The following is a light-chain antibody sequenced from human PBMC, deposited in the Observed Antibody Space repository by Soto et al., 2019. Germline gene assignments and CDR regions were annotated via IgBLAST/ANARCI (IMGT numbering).Light chain of an antibody. CDR3: CAYAGTFTHV. CDR2: EGT. V-gene: IGLV2-23*01. Sequence: SVLTQPASVSGSPGQSITISCTGASSDVGSYNLVSWYQQHPGKAPKLMIYEGTKRPSGVSNRFSGSKSGNTASLTISGLQAEDEADYYCCAYAGTFTHVFGTGTKLTVL. J-gene: IGLJ1*01. CDR1: SSDVGSYNL.